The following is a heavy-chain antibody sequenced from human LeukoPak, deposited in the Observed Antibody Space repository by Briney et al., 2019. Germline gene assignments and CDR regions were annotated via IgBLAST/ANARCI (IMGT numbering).Heavy chain of an antibody. Sequence: SETLSLTCAVSGYSISSGYYWGWIRQPPGKGLEWIGSIYHSGSTYYNPSLKSRVTISVDTSKNQFSLKLSSVTAADTAVYYCARQSELPRRDIVVVPAAIYYFDYWGQGTLVTVSS. CDR3: ARQSELPRRDIVVVPAAIYYFDY. J-gene: IGHJ4*02. V-gene: IGHV4-38-2*01. CDR1: GYSISSGYY. D-gene: IGHD2-2*01. CDR2: IYHSGST.